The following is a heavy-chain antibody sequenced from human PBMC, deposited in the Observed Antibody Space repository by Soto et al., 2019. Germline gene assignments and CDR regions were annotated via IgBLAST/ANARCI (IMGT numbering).Heavy chain of an antibody. CDR3: ARDGDSSGYLETNYAFDI. V-gene: IGHV3-30-3*01. J-gene: IGHJ3*02. CDR2: ISYDGSNK. Sequence: QVQLVESGGGVVQPGRSLRLSCAASGFTFSSYAMHWVRQAPGKGLEWVAVISYDGSNKYYADSVKGRFTISRDNSKKTLYLQMNSLRAEDTAVYYCARDGDSSGYLETNYAFDICGQGTMVTVS. D-gene: IGHD3-22*01. CDR1: GFTFSSYA.